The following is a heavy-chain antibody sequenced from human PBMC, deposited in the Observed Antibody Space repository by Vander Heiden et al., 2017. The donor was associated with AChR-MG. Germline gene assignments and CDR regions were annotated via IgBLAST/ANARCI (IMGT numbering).Heavy chain of an antibody. J-gene: IGHJ4*02. CDR1: GFTFSSYA. D-gene: IGHD5-12*01. Sequence: EVQLLESGGGLVQPGGSLRLSCAASGFTFSSYAMSWVRQAPGKGLEWVSAISGTGDNTYYADSVKGRFTISRDNSKNTLYLQMNSLRAEDTAVYYCAKERVATRGAEDYWGQGTLVTVSS. CDR2: ISGTGDNT. V-gene: IGHV3-23*01. CDR3: AKERVATRGAEDY.